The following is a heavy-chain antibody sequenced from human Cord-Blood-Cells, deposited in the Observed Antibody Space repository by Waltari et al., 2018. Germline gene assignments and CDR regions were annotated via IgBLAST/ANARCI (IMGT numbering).Heavy chain of an antibody. J-gene: IGHJ4*02. V-gene: IGHV1-3*01. CDR3: ARVCGGDCYEFFDY. CDR2: INAGNGNT. Sequence: QVQLVQSGAEVKKPGASVKVSCKASGYTFTSYAMHWVRQAPGQRLEWMGWINAGNGNTKYSQKFPGRVTITRDTSASTAYMELSSLRSEDTAVYYCARVCGGDCYEFFDYWGQGTLVTVSS. D-gene: IGHD2-21*01. CDR1: GYTFTSYA.